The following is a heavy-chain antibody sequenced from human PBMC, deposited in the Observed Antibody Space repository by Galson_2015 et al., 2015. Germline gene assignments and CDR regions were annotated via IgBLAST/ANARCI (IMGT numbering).Heavy chain of an antibody. CDR2: IYYSGRT. CDR1: GGSISSSSYY. D-gene: IGHD3-10*01. CDR3: ASVYYGSGSYPDY. V-gene: IGHV4-39*07. J-gene: IGHJ4*02. Sequence: ETLSLTCTVSGGSISSSSYYWGWIRQPPGKGLEWIGSIYYSGRTYYNPSLKSRVTISVDKSKNQFSLKLSSVTAADTAVYYCASVYYGSGSYPDYWGPGTLVTVSS.